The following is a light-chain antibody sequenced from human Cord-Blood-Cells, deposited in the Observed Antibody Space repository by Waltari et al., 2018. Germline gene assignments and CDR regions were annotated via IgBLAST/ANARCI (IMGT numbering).Light chain of an antibody. J-gene: IGLJ1*01. Sequence: QSALTQPASVSGSPEPSTTISCTGPSSDVGGYNYVSWYQQHPGKAPKLMIYDVSTRPSGVSNRFSGSKSGNTASLTISGLQAEDEADYYCSSYTSSSTLVFGTGTKVTVL. CDR2: DVS. V-gene: IGLV2-14*01. CDR1: SSDVGGYNY. CDR3: SSYTSSSTLV.